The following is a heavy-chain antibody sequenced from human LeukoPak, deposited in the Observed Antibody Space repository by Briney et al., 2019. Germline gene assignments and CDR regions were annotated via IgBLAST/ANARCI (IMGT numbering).Heavy chain of an antibody. CDR2: ISAYNGNT. Sequence: ASVKVSCKASVYTFTSYGISWVRQAPGQGLEWMGWISAYNGNTNYAQKLQGRVTMTTDTSTSTAYMELRSLRSDDTAVYCCASSNSIADVYWGQGTLVTVSS. J-gene: IGHJ4*02. V-gene: IGHV1-18*01. CDR1: VYTFTSYG. CDR3: ASSNSIADVY. D-gene: IGHD6-6*01.